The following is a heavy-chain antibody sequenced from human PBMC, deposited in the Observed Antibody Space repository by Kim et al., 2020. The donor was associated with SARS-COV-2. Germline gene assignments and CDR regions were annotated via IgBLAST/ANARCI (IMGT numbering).Heavy chain of an antibody. CDR1: GFTFSSFA. CDR3: AKDLYGSGNYYLPFDY. Sequence: GGSLRLSCAASGFTFSSFAMTWVRQAPGKGLDWVSVISGSGVSTYYADSVKGRFTISRDNSKNTLYLQMNSLRAEDTAVYYCAKDLYGSGNYYLPFDYWGQGTLVTVSS. CDR2: ISGSGVST. J-gene: IGHJ4*02. V-gene: IGHV3-23*01. D-gene: IGHD3-10*01.